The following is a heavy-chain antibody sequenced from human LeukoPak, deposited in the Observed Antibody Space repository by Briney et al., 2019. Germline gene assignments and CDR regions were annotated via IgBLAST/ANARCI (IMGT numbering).Heavy chain of an antibody. CDR2: ISSVSSTI. J-gene: IGHJ4*02. D-gene: IGHD4-17*01. CDR1: GFTFSSYS. V-gene: IGHV3-48*02. CDR3: ARLAYGDYVADY. Sequence: GSLRLSCAASGFTFSSYSMNWVRQAPGKGLEWVSYISSVSSTIYYADSVKGRFTISRDNAKNSLYLQMNSLRDEDTAVYYCARLAYGDYVADYWGQGTLVTVSS.